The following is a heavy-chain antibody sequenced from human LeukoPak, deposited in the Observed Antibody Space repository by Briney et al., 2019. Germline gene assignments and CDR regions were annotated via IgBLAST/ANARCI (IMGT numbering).Heavy chain of an antibody. Sequence: ASVKVSCKGSGYSFTSYWIGWVRQMPGKGLEWKGIIYPGDSDTRYSPSFQGQVTISADKSISTAYLQWSSLKASDTAMYYCARAQWLDHRGGFDYWGQGTLVTVSS. D-gene: IGHD6-19*01. J-gene: IGHJ4*02. V-gene: IGHV5-51*01. CDR1: GYSFTSYW. CDR2: IYPGDSDT. CDR3: ARAQWLDHRGGFDY.